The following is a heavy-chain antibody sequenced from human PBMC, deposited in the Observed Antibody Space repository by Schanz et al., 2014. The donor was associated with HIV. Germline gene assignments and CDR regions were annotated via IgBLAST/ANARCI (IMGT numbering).Heavy chain of an antibody. CDR3: ANTEFPYSSSSDYYYGMDV. D-gene: IGHD6-6*01. J-gene: IGHJ6*02. CDR2: IWYDGTNK. CDR1: GFTFSSFA. Sequence: QVQLVESGGGVVQPGRSLRLSCAASGFTFSSFAMHWVRQAPGKGLEWVAVIWYDGTNKYYADSVKGRFTISRDNSRKTLYLQMNSLRVEDTAVYYCANTEFPYSSSSDYYYGMDVWGQGTTVTVSS. V-gene: IGHV3-33*06.